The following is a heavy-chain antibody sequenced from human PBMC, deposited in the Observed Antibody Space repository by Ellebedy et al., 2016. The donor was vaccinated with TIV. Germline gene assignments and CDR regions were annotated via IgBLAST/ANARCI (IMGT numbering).Heavy chain of an antibody. Sequence: GESLKIPCAASGFMIKSHALNWVRQAPGKGLEWVATLSFDGSNEYYADSVKGRFTISRDISKNTLYLEMSSLTTEDTAVYYCARGALVVPAAHFDHWGQGTPVTVSS. J-gene: IGHJ4*02. CDR1: GFMIKSHA. CDR3: ARGALVVPAAHFDH. V-gene: IGHV3-30-3*01. D-gene: IGHD2-2*01. CDR2: LSFDGSNE.